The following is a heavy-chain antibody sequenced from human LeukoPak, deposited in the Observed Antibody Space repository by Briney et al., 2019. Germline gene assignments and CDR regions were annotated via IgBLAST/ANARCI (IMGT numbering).Heavy chain of an antibody. CDR2: IYYSGST. CDR1: GFTFSSYA. Sequence: GSLRLSCAASGFTFSSYAMSWVRQPPGKGLEWIGSIYYSGSTYYNPSLKSRVTISVDTSKNQFSLKLSSVTAADTAVYYCARHSGSILPYFDYWGQGTLVTVSS. CDR3: ARHSGSILPYFDY. D-gene: IGHD3-22*01. V-gene: IGHV4-39*01. J-gene: IGHJ4*02.